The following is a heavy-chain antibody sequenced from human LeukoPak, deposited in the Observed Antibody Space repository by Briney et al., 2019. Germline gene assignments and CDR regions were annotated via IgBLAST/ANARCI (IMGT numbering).Heavy chain of an antibody. Sequence: PSETLSLTCTVSGGFISSYYWSWIRQPPGKGLEWIGYIYYSGSTNYNPSLKSRVTISVDTSKNQFSLKLSSVTAADTAVYYCARVLGSGSYSRLYYYYYMDVWGKGTTVTVSS. J-gene: IGHJ6*03. CDR2: IYYSGST. D-gene: IGHD3-10*01. V-gene: IGHV4-59*01. CDR1: GGFISSYY. CDR3: ARVLGSGSYSRLYYYYYMDV.